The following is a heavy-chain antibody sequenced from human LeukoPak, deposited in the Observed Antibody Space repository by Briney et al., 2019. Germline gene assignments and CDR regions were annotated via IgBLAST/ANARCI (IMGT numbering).Heavy chain of an antibody. Sequence: GGSLRLSCAVSGFTFSNYAMSWVRQAPGKGLEWVSAISGGGGPTYYADSVKGRFTISRGNSKNTLYLQMNSLRAEDAAVYFCAKNSGYSWQYFFDYWGQGTLVTVSS. J-gene: IGHJ4*02. CDR3: AKNSGYSWQYFFDY. V-gene: IGHV3-23*01. D-gene: IGHD6-25*01. CDR2: ISGGGGPT. CDR1: GFTFSNYA.